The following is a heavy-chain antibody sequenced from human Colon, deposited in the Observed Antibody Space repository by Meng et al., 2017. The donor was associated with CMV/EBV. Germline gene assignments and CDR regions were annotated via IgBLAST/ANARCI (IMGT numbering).Heavy chain of an antibody. V-gene: IGHV4-59*01. J-gene: IGHJ5*02. CDR2: IYYSGTT. CDR3: ARDYSGGYYWFDP. Sequence: QGQLHESGPGLVKPSETLSLTCTVSGGSITNYYWTWIRQFPGKGLEWIGYIYYSGTTKYNPSLQRRVTISVDTSKNQFSLKLSSVTAADTAVYYCARDYSGGYYWFDPWGQGTLVTVSS. CDR1: GGSITNYY. D-gene: IGHD6-19*01.